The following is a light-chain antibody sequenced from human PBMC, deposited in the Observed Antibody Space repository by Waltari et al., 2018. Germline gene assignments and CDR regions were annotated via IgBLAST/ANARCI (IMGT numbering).Light chain of an antibody. CDR3: SAYISRSISYVI. CDR1: SSDIRVSKF. CDR2: YVT. J-gene: IGLJ2*01. V-gene: IGLV2-14*03. Sequence: QPALTQPASMSGSPGQSVTISCTGTSSDIRVSKFVSWYQQHPGKGPKLIIYYVTNRASGVSNRFSGSKSGNRASLTISGLQAEDEADYYCSAYISRSISYVIFGGGTKLTVL.